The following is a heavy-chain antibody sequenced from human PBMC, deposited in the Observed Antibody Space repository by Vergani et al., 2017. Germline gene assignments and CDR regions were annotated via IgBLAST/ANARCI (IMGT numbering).Heavy chain of an antibody. CDR3: TKGSRGYTGYFFDY. D-gene: IGHD5-12*01. CDR1: GFSFPGYA. J-gene: IGHJ4*02. V-gene: IGHV3-23*04. Sequence: EVQLVESGGGLVKPGGSLRLSCEASGFSFPGYAMSWVRQAPGKGLEWVSSVSGSSATPYYADSVKGRFIISRDNSKNTLHLQMNSLRADDTAVYYCTKGSRGYTGYFFDYWGQGTPVTVSS. CDR2: VSGSSATP.